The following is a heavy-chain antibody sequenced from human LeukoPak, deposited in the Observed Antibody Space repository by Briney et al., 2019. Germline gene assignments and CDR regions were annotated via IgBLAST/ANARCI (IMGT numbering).Heavy chain of an antibody. CDR3: ADYDFWSGYTNWFDP. J-gene: IGHJ5*02. CDR1: AFTFSSYG. CDR2: IRYDGSNK. D-gene: IGHD3-3*01. Sequence: PRGSLRLSCAAAAFTFSSYGMHWVRQAPGKGLEWVAFIRYDGSNKYYADSVTGPFTISRDNSKNTLYLQMNSLRAEDTAVYYCADYDFWSGYTNWFDPWGQGTLVTVSS. V-gene: IGHV3-30*02.